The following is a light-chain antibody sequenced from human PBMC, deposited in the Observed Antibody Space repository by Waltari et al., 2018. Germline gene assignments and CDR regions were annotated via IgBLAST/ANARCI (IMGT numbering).Light chain of an antibody. CDR1: QSVSSSY. CDR3: QQYGSSPWT. J-gene: IGKJ1*01. V-gene: IGKV3-20*01. Sequence: EIVLTQSPGTLSLSLGERATLSCRASQSVSSSYLAWYQQKPGQAPRLLLYGASSRATGIPERFSGSGSGTDFTLTISRLGPEDFAVYYCQQYGSSPWTFGQGTKVEI. CDR2: GAS.